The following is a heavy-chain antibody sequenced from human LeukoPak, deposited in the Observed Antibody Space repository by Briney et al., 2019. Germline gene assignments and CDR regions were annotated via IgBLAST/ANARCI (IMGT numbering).Heavy chain of an antibody. V-gene: IGHV3-66*01. D-gene: IGHD3-16*01. CDR2: IYSGGST. Sequence: GGSLRLSCAASRFTVSSNYMSWVRQAPGKGLEWVSVIYSGGSTYYADSVKGRFTISRDNSKNTLYLQMNSLRAEDTAVYYCARVGPLQIYYYGMDVWGQGTTVTVSS. CDR1: RFTVSSNY. J-gene: IGHJ6*02. CDR3: ARVGPLQIYYYGMDV.